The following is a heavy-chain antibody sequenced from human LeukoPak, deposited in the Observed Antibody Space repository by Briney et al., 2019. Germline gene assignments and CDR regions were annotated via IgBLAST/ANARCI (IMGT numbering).Heavy chain of an antibody. Sequence: GGSLRLSCAASGFTFSSYAMSWVRQAPGKGLEWVPGIIGGAGGTYYADSVKGRFTISRDNSKNTLYLQMNSLRAEDTAVYYCAHGSMYQLDYWGQGTLVTVSS. D-gene: IGHD2-2*01. J-gene: IGHJ4*02. CDR2: IIGGAGGT. V-gene: IGHV3-23*01. CDR3: AHGSMYQLDY. CDR1: GFTFSSYA.